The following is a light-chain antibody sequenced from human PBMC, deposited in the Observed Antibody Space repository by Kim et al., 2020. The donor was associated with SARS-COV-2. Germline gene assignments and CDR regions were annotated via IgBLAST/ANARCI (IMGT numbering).Light chain of an antibody. J-gene: IGKJ4*01. V-gene: IGKV1-9*01. CDR3: QKLKTYPRVT. CDR1: QDISTY. CDR2: AAS. Sequence: DIQLTQSPSFLSASVGDSVTITCRASQDISTYLAWYQQRSGKAPKLLIYAASTLQTGVPSTFSGSGSGTEFTLTISSLQPEDFVTYYCQKLKTYPRVTFGGGTKVDIK.